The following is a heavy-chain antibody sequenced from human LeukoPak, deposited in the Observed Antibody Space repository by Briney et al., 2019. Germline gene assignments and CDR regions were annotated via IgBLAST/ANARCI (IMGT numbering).Heavy chain of an antibody. V-gene: IGHV1-2*02. CDR1: GHTFTGYY. CDR3: ARDVDGMDV. D-gene: IGHD2-21*01. CDR2: INPKSGGT. Sequence: ASVKVSCKASGHTFTGYYMHWVRQAPGQGLEWMGWINPKSGGTNYAQKFQGRVTMTRDTSISTAYMELSRLTSDDTAVYYCARDVDGMDVWGQGTTVTVSS. J-gene: IGHJ6*02.